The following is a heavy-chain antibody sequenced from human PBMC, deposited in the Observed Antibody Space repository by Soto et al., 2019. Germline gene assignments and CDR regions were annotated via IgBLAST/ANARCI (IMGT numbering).Heavy chain of an antibody. J-gene: IGHJ4*02. CDR1: GGSFSGYY. Sequence: SETLSLTCAVYGGSFSGYYWSWIRQPPGKGLEWIGEINHSGSTNYNPSLKSRVTISVDTSKNQFSLKLSSVTAADTAVYYCASGHYGDSFDYWGQGNLVPVSS. V-gene: IGHV4-34*01. D-gene: IGHD4-17*01. CDR2: INHSGST. CDR3: ASGHYGDSFDY.